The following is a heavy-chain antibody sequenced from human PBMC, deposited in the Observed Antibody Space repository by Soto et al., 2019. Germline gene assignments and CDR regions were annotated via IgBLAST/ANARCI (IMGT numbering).Heavy chain of an antibody. CDR2: ILYDGSNK. V-gene: IGHV3-30-3*01. CDR1: GFTFSSYA. J-gene: IGHJ4*02. CDR3: AREVVAFDY. Sequence: GSLRLSCAASGFTFSSYAMHWVRQAPGKGLEWVVVILYDGSNKYYADSVKGRFIISRDNSKNTLYLQMNSLRVEDTAVYYCAREVVAFDYWGQGTLVTVSS. D-gene: IGHD3-22*01.